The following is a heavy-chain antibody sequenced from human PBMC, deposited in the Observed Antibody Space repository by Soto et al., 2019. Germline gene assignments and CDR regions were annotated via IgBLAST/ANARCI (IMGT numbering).Heavy chain of an antibody. CDR3: AKGLYYDSSGYLFFDY. V-gene: IGHV3-23*01. J-gene: IGHJ4*02. CDR1: GFTFSSYA. D-gene: IGHD3-22*01. CDR2: ISGSGGST. Sequence: EVQLLESGGGLVQPGGSLRLSCAASGFTFSSYAMSWVRQAPGKGLEWVSAISGSGGSTYYADSVKGRFTISRDNSKNPLYLQMISLRDEDMAVYYCAKGLYYDSSGYLFFDYWGQGTLVTVFS.